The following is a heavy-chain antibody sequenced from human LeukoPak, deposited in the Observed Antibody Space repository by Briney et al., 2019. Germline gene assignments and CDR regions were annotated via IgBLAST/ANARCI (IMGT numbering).Heavy chain of an antibody. D-gene: IGHD1-1*01. J-gene: IGHJ3*02. CDR2: IWYDGSNK. V-gene: IGHV3-33*01. CDR3: ARIAGTGTTAFDI. Sequence: GGSLRLSCAASGFTFSSYGMHWVRQAPGKGLEWVAVIWYDGSNKYYADSVKGRFTISRDNSKNTLYLQMNSLRAEDTAVYYCARIAGTGTTAFDIWGHGTMVTVSS. CDR1: GFTFSSYG.